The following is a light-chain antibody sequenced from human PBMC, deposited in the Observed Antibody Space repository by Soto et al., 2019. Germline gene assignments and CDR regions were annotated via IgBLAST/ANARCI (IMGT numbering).Light chain of an antibody. CDR2: DAS. Sequence: DIQMTQSPSSLSASVVNRFTITFLASQSISTYLNWYQKKPGKAPNLLIYDASRLQSGVPSRFSGSGGGTDFTLSISSVQPEDFATYFCQQSYMDPITFGQGTRLEI. J-gene: IGKJ5*01. CDR3: QQSYMDPIT. V-gene: IGKV1-39*01. CDR1: QSISTY.